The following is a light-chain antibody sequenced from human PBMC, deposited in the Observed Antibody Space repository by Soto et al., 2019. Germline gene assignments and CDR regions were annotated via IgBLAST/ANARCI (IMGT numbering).Light chain of an antibody. CDR1: QSVSSY. Sequence: EIVMTQSPGTLSLSPGERATLSCRASQSVSSYLAWYQQKPGQAPRLLISDASDRATGIPDRFSGSGSGTDFTLTISRLAPEDFAVYYCQQRSNWPPITFGQGTRLEI. V-gene: IGKV3-11*01. CDR3: QQRSNWPPIT. CDR2: DAS. J-gene: IGKJ5*01.